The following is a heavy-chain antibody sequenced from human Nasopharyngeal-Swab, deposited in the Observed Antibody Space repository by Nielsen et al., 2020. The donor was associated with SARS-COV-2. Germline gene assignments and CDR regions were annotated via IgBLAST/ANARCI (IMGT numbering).Heavy chain of an antibody. D-gene: IGHD2-21*01. CDR1: GFIFKNYA. CDR2: ISGSDHTT. V-gene: IGHV3-23*01. CDR3: ARDRVIDY. Sequence: GESLKISCSASGFIFKNYAMNWVRQAPGKGLEWVSVISGSDHTTYYADSVKGRFTISRDNAKNSLYLQMNSLRAEDTAVYYCARDRVIDYWGQGTLVTVSS. J-gene: IGHJ4*02.